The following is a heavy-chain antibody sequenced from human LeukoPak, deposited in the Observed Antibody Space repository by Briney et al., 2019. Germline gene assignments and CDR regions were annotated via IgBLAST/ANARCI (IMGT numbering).Heavy chain of an antibody. J-gene: IGHJ4*02. V-gene: IGHV4-59*08. CDR2: IYFSGST. CDR1: GGSITNYY. D-gene: IGHD6-19*01. CDR3: VRRRAVPGHYYSDY. Sequence: PSETLSLTCTVSGGSITNYYWTWIRQPPGKGLEWIGYIYFSGSTKYSPSLMSRVAMSIDTSKNQFSLRLSSLTAADTAVYYCVRRRAVPGHYYSDYWGQGTLVTVSS.